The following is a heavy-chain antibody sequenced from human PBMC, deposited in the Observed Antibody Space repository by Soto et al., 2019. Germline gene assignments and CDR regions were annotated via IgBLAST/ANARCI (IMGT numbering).Heavy chain of an antibody. CDR1: GFSFTSYA. Sequence: GGSLRLSCAASGFSFTSYALSWVRQAPGKGLEWVSTISGSDGKTYYADSVKGRFSISRDTSKTTLYLQMNSLRVEDTAVYYCARWSLLDYWGQGTRVTVPS. D-gene: IGHD1-26*01. J-gene: IGHJ4*02. CDR3: ARWSLLDY. V-gene: IGHV3-23*01. CDR2: ISGSDGKT.